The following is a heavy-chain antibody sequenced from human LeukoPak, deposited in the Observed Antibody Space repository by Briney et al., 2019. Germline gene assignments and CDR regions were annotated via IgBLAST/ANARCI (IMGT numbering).Heavy chain of an antibody. V-gene: IGHV4-59*01. J-gene: IGHJ4*02. CDR3: ARALRRSYFDY. D-gene: IGHD4-17*01. CDR1: GGSISSYY. Sequence: SETLSLTCTVSGGSISSYYWSWIRQPPGKGLEWIGYIYYSGSTNYNPSLKSRVTISVDTSKNQFSLKLSSVTAADTAVYYCARALRRSYFDYWGQGTLVTVSS. CDR2: IYYSGST.